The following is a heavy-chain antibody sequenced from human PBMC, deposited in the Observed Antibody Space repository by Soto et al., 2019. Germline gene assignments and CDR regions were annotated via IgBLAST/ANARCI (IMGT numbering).Heavy chain of an antibody. D-gene: IGHD6-19*01. J-gene: IGHJ1*01. V-gene: IGHV3-23*01. Sequence: GWSMRLSCVMSRVTFCNYALNWVRKTPGKGLEWVSSISGSGDTTYYADSVKGRFTISRDNSKNTLYLQMNSLRAEDTAVYYCAKGVPGIAVAGTGYFQHWGQGTLVTVSS. CDR2: ISGSGDTT. CDR1: RVTFCNYA. CDR3: AKGVPGIAVAGTGYFQH.